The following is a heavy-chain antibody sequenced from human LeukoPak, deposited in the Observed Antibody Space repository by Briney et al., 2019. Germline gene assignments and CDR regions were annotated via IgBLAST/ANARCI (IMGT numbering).Heavy chain of an antibody. CDR3: ARDYCSSTSCYTHYYYYGMDV. D-gene: IGHD2-2*02. J-gene: IGHJ6*02. V-gene: IGHV3-21*01. Sequence: GGSLRLSCAASGFTFSSYWMSWVRQAPGKGLEWVSSISSSSSYIYYADSVKGRFTISRDNAKNSLYLQMNSLRAEDTAVYYCARDYCSSTSCYTHYYYYGMDVWGQGTTVTVSS. CDR2: ISSSSSYI. CDR1: GFTFSSYW.